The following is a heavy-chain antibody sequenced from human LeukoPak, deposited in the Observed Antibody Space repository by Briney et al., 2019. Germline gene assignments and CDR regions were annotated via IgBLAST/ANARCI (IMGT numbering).Heavy chain of an antibody. V-gene: IGHV3-30*02. Sequence: GGSLRLSCAASGFTFSSYGMHWVRQAPGKGLEWVAVIWYDGSNKYYADSVKGRFTISRDNSKSTLFLQMNSLRVGDTAVYFCAKFSYDSSGSSHPSFDLWGQGTMVSVS. CDR2: IWYDGSNK. J-gene: IGHJ3*01. D-gene: IGHD3-22*01. CDR1: GFTFSSYG. CDR3: AKFSYDSSGSSHPSFDL.